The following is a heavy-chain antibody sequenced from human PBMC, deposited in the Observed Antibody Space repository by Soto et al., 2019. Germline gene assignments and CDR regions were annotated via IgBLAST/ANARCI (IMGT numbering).Heavy chain of an antibody. J-gene: IGHJ6*02. CDR2: ISAYNGNT. Sequence: VKVFCKASGYTFTSYGISWVRQAPGQGLEWMGWISAYNGNTNYAQKLQGRVTMTTDTSTSTAYMELRSLRSDDTAVYYCARVGGYDFWSGYFESSYYYYYYGMDVWGQGTTVTVSS. CDR3: ARVGGYDFWSGYFESSYYYYYYGMDV. CDR1: GYTFTSYG. D-gene: IGHD3-3*01. V-gene: IGHV1-18*04.